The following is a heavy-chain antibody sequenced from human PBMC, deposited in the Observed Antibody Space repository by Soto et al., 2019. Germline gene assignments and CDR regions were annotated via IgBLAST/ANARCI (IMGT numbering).Heavy chain of an antibody. CDR2: INPNSGGT. CDR3: ARVDRSSQDWYFDL. J-gene: IGHJ2*01. D-gene: IGHD6-6*01. V-gene: IGHV1-2*04. CDR1: GYTFTGYY. Sequence: QVQLVQSGAEVKKPGASVKVSCKAPGYTFTGYYMHWVRQAPGQGLEWMGWINPNSGGTNYEQKFPGWVTMTRDTSSSTAYMELSRLRSDDTAVYDCARVDRSSQDWYFDLWGRGTLVTVSS.